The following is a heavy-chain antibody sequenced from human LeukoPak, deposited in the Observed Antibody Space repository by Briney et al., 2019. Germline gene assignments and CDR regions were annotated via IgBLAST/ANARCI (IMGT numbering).Heavy chain of an antibody. CDR3: VRRITGSYLAGQFDY. Sequence: GGSLRLSCAASGFTSSSYEMNWVRQAPGKGLEWVSYIGGSGSPIYYADSVKGRFTISRDNAKNSLFLQMNSLRAEDTAIYYCVRRITGSYLAGQFDYWGQGTLVTVSS. D-gene: IGHD1-26*01. CDR1: GFTSSSYE. V-gene: IGHV3-48*03. CDR2: IGGSGSPI. J-gene: IGHJ4*02.